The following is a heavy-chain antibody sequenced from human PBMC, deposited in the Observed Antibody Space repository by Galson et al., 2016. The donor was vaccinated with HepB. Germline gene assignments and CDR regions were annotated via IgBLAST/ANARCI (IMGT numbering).Heavy chain of an antibody. CDR2: ISAYNGNT. J-gene: IGHJ5*02. Sequence: SVKVSCKASGYTFTSYGISWVRQAPGQGLEWMGWISAYNGNTNYAQKFQGRVTMTTDTSTRTAYMELRSLRSDDTAVYYCARGNSGWLNWFDPWGQGTLVTVSS. V-gene: IGHV1-18*01. D-gene: IGHD6-19*01. CDR1: GYTFTSYG. CDR3: ARGNSGWLNWFDP.